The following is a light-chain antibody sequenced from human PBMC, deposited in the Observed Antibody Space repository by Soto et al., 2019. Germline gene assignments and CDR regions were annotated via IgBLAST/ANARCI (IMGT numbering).Light chain of an antibody. CDR3: ASPAGSGTLV. V-gene: IGLV2-23*01. CDR1: SSDVGKYKF. CDR2: DAT. J-gene: IGLJ3*02. Sequence: QSALTQPASVSGSPGQSISISCTGTSSDVGKYKFVSWYQQHPGEAPKLMIYDATQRPSGVSSRFSGSKSGITASLTIAGRQAEDEAHYYCASPAGSGTLVFGGGTKVTVL.